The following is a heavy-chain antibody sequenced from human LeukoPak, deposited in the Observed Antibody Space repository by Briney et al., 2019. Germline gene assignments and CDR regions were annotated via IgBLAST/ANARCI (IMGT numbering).Heavy chain of an antibody. Sequence: ASVKVSCKASGYTFTSYGISWVRQAPGQGLEWMGWTSAYNGNTNYAQKLQGRVTMTTDTSTSTAYMELRSLRSDDTAVYYCARDGCSSTSCYPPGFDYWGQGTLVTVSS. CDR1: GYTFTSYG. J-gene: IGHJ4*02. CDR2: TSAYNGNT. D-gene: IGHD2-2*01. CDR3: ARDGCSSTSCYPPGFDY. V-gene: IGHV1-18*04.